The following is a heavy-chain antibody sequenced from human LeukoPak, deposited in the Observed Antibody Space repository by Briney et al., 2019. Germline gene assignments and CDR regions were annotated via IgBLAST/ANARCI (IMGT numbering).Heavy chain of an antibody. V-gene: IGHV3-73*01. Sequence: GGSLKLSCAASGFTFSGSAMHWVRQASGKGLEWVGRIRSKANSYATAYAASVKGRFTISRDDSKNTAYLQMNSLKTEDTAVYYCTRVVPAAYDAFDIWGQGTMVTVSS. CDR3: TRVVPAAYDAFDI. CDR2: IRSKANSYAT. CDR1: GFTFSGSA. J-gene: IGHJ3*02. D-gene: IGHD2-2*01.